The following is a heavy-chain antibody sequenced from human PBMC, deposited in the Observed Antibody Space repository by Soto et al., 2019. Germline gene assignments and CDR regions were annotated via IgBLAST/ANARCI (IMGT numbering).Heavy chain of an antibody. V-gene: IGHV3-23*01. CDR1: GFTFSNYA. CDR2: INIGGDTT. Sequence: EVVLLESGGGLVQPGGSLRLSCGVSGFTFSNYAMSWVRQAPGKGLEWVSAINIGGDTTYYADSVKGRFTMSRDNSKNTLYLQMNSLRAEDTAVYYCAKLLVTRMPYYYYGLDVWGQGTTVTVSS. CDR3: AKLLVTRMPYYYYGLDV. J-gene: IGHJ6*02. D-gene: IGHD2-21*02.